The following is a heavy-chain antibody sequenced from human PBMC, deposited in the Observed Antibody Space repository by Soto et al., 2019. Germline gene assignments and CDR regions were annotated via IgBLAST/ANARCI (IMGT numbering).Heavy chain of an antibody. V-gene: IGHV4-30-2*01. CDR3: ARAGGLGAVAVDY. CDR1: GGSISSGGYS. CDR2: IYHSGST. J-gene: IGHJ4*02. Sequence: PSETLSLTCAVSGGSISSGGYSWSWIRQPPGKGLEWIGYIYHSGSTYYNPSLKSRVTISVDRSKNQFSLKLSSVTAADTAVYYCARAGGLGAVAVDYWGKGTLVT. D-gene: IGHD6-19*01.